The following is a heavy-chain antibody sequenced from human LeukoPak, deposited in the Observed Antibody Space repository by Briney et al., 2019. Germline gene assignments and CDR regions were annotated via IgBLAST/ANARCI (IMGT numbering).Heavy chain of an antibody. Sequence: GGSLRLSCAASGFTFSSYAMSWVRQAPGKGLEWVSYISSSSSTIYYADSVKGRFTISRDNAKNSLYLQMNSLRAEDTAVYYCARDRGSSWYWGDDWFDPWGQGTLVTVSS. CDR3: ARDRGSSWYWGDDWFDP. V-gene: IGHV3-48*04. J-gene: IGHJ5*02. D-gene: IGHD6-13*01. CDR2: ISSSSSTI. CDR1: GFTFSSYA.